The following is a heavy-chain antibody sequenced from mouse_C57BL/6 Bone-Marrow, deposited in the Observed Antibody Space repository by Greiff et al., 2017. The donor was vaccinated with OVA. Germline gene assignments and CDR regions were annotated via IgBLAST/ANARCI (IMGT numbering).Heavy chain of an antibody. J-gene: IGHJ3*01. V-gene: IGHV1-69*01. CDR2: IDPSDSYT. Sequence: VQLQQPGAELVMPGASVKLSCKASGYTFTSYWMHWVKQRPGQGLEWIGEIDPSDSYTNYNQKFKGKSTLTVDKSSSTAYMQLSSLTSEDSAVDYCARSRGTGFAYWGQGTLVTVSA. CDR3: ARSRGTGFAY. D-gene: IGHD3-3*01. CDR1: GYTFTSYW.